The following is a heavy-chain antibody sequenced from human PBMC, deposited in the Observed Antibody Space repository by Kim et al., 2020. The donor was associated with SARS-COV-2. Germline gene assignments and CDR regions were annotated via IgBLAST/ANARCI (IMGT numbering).Heavy chain of an antibody. Sequence: PSLKSRVTLSVDTSKNQFSLMLNSVTAADTAVYYCARYHSNYSGRGDFDPWGQGTLVTVSS. D-gene: IGHD4-4*01. V-gene: IGHV4-59*01. CDR3: ARYHSNYSGRGDFDP. J-gene: IGHJ5*02.